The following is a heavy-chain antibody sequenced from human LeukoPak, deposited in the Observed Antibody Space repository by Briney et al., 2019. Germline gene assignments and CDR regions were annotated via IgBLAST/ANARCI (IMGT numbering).Heavy chain of an antibody. Sequence: PGGSLRLSCAASGITFSSYAMSWVRQAPGKGLEWVSAISGSGGSTYYADSVKGRFTISRDNSKNTLYLQMSSLRGEDTAVYYCAKVTGSGSYSACYYYGMDVWGQGTTVTVSS. D-gene: IGHD3-10*01. CDR3: AKVTGSGSYSACYYYGMDV. CDR2: ISGSGGST. CDR1: GITFSSYA. V-gene: IGHV3-23*01. J-gene: IGHJ6*02.